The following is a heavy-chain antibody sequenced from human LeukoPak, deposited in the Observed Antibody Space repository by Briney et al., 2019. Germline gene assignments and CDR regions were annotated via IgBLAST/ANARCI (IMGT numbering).Heavy chain of an antibody. V-gene: IGHV4-39*01. J-gene: IGHJ4*02. D-gene: IGHD3-16*01. CDR3: ASPLGGFDN. CDR2: MYYTGRT. Sequence: SETLTLTCSVSGGPIRGSGYYWAWIRQPPGRGLEWIGCMYYTGRTHYNWSLTSRVTMFVDTSKNQFSLKLSSVTAADTAVYYCASPLGGFDNWGQGTLVTVSS. CDR1: GGPIRGSGYY.